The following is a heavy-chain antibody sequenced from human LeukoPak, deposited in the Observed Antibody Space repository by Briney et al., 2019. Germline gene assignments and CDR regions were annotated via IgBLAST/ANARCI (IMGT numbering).Heavy chain of an antibody. Sequence: PSQTLSLTCTVSGGSISSGDYYWSWIRQPPGKGLEWIGYIYYSGSPYSNPSLKSRLTISVDTSKNQFSLKLSSVTAADTAVYYCARGKSLTMVRGVAYYFDYWGQGTLVTVSS. CDR1: GGSISSGDYY. D-gene: IGHD3-10*01. CDR2: IYYSGSP. J-gene: IGHJ4*02. V-gene: IGHV4-30-4*01. CDR3: ARGKSLTMVRGVAYYFDY.